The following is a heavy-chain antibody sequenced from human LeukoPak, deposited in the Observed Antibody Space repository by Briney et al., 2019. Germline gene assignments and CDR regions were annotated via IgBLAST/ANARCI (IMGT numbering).Heavy chain of an antibody. J-gene: IGHJ4*02. Sequence: SETLSLTCTVSGGSISSYYWSWIRQPPGKGLEWIGYIYYSGSTNYNPSLKSRVTISVDTSKNQFSLKLSSVTAADTAVYYCARMYCSSTSCYPNIPYYFGYWGQGTLVTVSS. CDR1: GGSISSYY. CDR2: IYYSGST. D-gene: IGHD2-2*01. CDR3: ARMYCSSTSCYPNIPYYFGY. V-gene: IGHV4-59*08.